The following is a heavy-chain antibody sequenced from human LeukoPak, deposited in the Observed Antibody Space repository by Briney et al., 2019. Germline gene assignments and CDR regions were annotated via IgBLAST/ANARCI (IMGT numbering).Heavy chain of an antibody. CDR2: IYYSGST. J-gene: IGHJ4*02. D-gene: IGHD2-15*01. CDR3: ARGLLPDY. CDR1: GGSFSGYY. Sequence: SETLSLTCAVYGGSFSGYYWSWIRQPPGKGLEWIGYIYYSGSTNYNPSLKSRVTISVDTSKNQFSLKLSSVTAADTAVYYCARGLLPDYWGQGTPVTVSS. V-gene: IGHV4-59*01.